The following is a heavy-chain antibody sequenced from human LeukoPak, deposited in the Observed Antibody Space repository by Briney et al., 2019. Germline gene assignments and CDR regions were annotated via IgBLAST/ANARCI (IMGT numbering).Heavy chain of an antibody. J-gene: IGHJ6*03. CDR2: ISYDGSNK. CDR1: GFTFSSYA. D-gene: IGHD6-6*01. Sequence: GGSLRLSCAASGFTFSSYAMHWVRQAPGKGLEWVAVISYDGSNKYYADSVKGRFTISRDNAKNSLYLQMNSLRAEDTAVYYCARVSSDRGAYYYYMDVWGKGTTVTVSS. CDR3: ARVSSDRGAYYYYMDV. V-gene: IGHV3-30-3*01.